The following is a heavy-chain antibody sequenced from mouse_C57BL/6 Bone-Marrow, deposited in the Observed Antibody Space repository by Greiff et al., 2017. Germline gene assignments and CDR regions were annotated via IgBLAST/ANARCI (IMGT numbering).Heavy chain of an antibody. J-gene: IGHJ3*01. Sequence: EVKLEESGPGMVKPSQSLSLTCTVTGYSITSGYDWHWIRHFPGNKLEWMGYISYSGSTNYNPSLKSRISITHDTSKNHFFLKLNSVTTEDTATYYCARDLGTEGGFAYWGQGTLVTVAA. CDR2: ISYSGST. D-gene: IGHD3-3*01. V-gene: IGHV3-1*01. CDR3: ARDLGTEGGFAY. CDR1: GYSITSGYD.